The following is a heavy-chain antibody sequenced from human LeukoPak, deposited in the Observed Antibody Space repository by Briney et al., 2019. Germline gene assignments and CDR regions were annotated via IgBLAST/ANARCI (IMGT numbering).Heavy chain of an antibody. V-gene: IGHV1-69*13. D-gene: IGHD5-24*01. CDR1: GGTFSSYA. Sequence: ASVKVSCKASGGTFSSYAISWVRQAPGQGLEWMGGIIPIFGTANYAQKFQGRVTITADESTSTAYMELSSLRSEDTAVYYCATVEMATSDWYFDLWGRGTLVTVSS. CDR3: ATVEMATSDWYFDL. J-gene: IGHJ2*01. CDR2: IIPIFGTA.